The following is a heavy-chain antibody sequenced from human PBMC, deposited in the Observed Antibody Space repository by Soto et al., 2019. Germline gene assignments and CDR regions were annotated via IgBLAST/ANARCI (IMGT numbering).Heavy chain of an antibody. CDR2: IYHSGST. CDR1: GYSISSGYY. D-gene: IGHD1-7*01. CDR3: ARGVMVELRRGNQNWFDP. J-gene: IGHJ5*02. V-gene: IGHV4-38-2*01. Sequence: SETLSLTCAVSGYSISSGYYWGFIRQPPGKGLEWIGSIYHSGSTYYNPSLKSRVTISVDTSKNQFSLKLSSVTAADTAVYYCARGVMVELRRGNQNWFDPWGQGTLVTVSS.